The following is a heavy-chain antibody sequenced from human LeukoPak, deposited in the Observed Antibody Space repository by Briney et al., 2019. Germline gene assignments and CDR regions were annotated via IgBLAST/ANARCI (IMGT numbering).Heavy chain of an antibody. CDR3: ARDVIAVARGVYYYGMDV. CDR1: GYTFTGYY. D-gene: IGHD6-19*01. CDR2: INPNSGGT. J-gene: IGHJ6*02. Sequence: GASVKVSCKASGYTFTGYYMHWVRQAPGQGLEWMGWINPNSGGTNYAQKFQGRVTMTRDTSTSTVYMELSSLRSEDTAVYYCARDVIAVARGVYYYGMDVWGQGTTVTVSS. V-gene: IGHV1-2*02.